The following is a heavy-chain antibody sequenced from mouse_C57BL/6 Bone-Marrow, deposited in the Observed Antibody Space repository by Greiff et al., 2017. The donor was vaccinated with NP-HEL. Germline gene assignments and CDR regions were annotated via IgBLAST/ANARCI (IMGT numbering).Heavy chain of an antibody. CDR2: ISAGGSYT. CDR1: GFTFSSYA. J-gene: IGHJ3*01. CDR3: ARVDYDSSYVAY. Sequence: EVKLQESGGGLVKPGGSLKLSCAASGFTFSSYAMSWVRQTPEKRLEWVATISAGGSYTNYPDNVKGRFTFSRDNAKNNLYLQLSHLKSEDTARYYCARVDYDSSYVAYWGQGTLVTVSA. D-gene: IGHD1-1*01. V-gene: IGHV5-4*03.